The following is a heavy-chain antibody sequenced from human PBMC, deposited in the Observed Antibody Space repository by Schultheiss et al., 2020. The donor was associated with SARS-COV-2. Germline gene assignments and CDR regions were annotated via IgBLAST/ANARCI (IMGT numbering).Heavy chain of an antibody. CDR3: ARWRRGYYGSGSFLDP. CDR1: GGSISSSSYY. CDR2: IYYSGST. V-gene: IGHV4-30-4*07. D-gene: IGHD3-10*01. Sequence: SQTLSLTCAVSGGSISSSSYYWSWIRQPPGKGLEWIGYIYYSGSTYYNPSLKSRVTISVDTSKNQFSLKLSSVTAADTAVYYCARWRRGYYGSGSFLDPWGQGTLVTVSS. J-gene: IGHJ5*02.